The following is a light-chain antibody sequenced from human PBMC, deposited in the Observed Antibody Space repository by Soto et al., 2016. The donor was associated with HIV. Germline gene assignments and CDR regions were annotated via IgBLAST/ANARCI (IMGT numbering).Light chain of an antibody. V-gene: IGLV3-21*03. Sequence: SYELTQPPSVSVAPGKTARITCGGNNIGSKSVHWYQQKPGQAPVLVVYDDSDRPSGIPKRFSGSNSGNTATLTISRVEAGDEADYYCQVWDSSSDHSLFGGGTKLTVL. CDR1: NIGSKS. CDR2: DDS. CDR3: QVWDSSSDHSL. J-gene: IGLJ2*01.